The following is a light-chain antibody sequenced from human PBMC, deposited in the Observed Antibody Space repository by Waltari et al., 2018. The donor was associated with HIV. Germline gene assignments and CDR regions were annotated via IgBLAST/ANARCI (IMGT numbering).Light chain of an antibody. CDR3: GTWDNRLTTVV. CDR1: TSNVGASY. Sequence: QSVLPQPPSVSAAPGQKVPISCPGGTSNVGASYVSWYQHLPGTAPKLLIYDDDKRPAGIPDRFSGSKSGTSATLGITGLQTGDEADYYCGTWDNRLTTVVFGGGTKLTVL. J-gene: IGLJ2*01. V-gene: IGLV1-51*01. CDR2: DDD.